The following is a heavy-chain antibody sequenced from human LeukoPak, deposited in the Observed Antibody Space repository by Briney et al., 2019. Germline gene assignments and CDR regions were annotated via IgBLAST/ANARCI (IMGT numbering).Heavy chain of an antibody. V-gene: IGHV4-61*02. Sequence: PSETLSLTCTVSGGSISSGSYYWSWIRQPAGKGLEWIGRIYTSGSTNYNPSLKSRVTISVDTSKNQFSLKLSSVTAADTAVYYCARMPDYGDREDAFDIWGQGTMVTVSS. J-gene: IGHJ3*02. D-gene: IGHD4-17*01. CDR3: ARMPDYGDREDAFDI. CDR1: GGSISSGSYY. CDR2: IYTSGST.